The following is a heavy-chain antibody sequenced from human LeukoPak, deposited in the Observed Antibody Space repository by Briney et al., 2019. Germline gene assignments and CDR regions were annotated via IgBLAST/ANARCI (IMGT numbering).Heavy chain of an antibody. D-gene: IGHD4/OR15-4a*01. CDR3: ARGASDFDY. J-gene: IGHJ4*02. CDR2: ISSRDSDYT. Sequence: GGSLRLSCAASGFTFSDFYMTWIRQAPGKGPEWVSSISSRDSDYTNYADSVKGRFTISRDNAKNSLYLQMSSLRAEDTAVYYCARGASDFDYWGQGTLVTVSS. V-gene: IGHV3-11*03. CDR1: GFTFSDFY.